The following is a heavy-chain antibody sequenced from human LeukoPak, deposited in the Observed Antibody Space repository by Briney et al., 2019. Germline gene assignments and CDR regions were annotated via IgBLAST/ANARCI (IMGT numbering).Heavy chain of an antibody. V-gene: IGHV1-18*04. CDR3: ARDGRFGELFGY. J-gene: IGHJ4*02. CDR2: ISAYNGNT. D-gene: IGHD3-10*01. CDR1: GYTFTSYG. Sequence: ASVKVSCKASGYTFTSYGISWVRQAPGQGLEWMGWISAYNGNTNYAQKLQGRVTMTTDTSTSTAYMELRSLRSDDTAMCYCARDGRFGELFGYWGQGTLVTVSS.